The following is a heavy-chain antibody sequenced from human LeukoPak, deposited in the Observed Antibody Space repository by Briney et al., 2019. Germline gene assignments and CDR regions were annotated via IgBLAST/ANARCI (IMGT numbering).Heavy chain of an antibody. CDR1: GGSISSYY. CDR2: IYYSGST. Sequence: SETLSLTCTVSGGSISSYYWSWIRQPPGKGLEWMGYIYYSGSTNYNPSLKSRVTISVDTSKNQFSLKLSSVTAADTAVYYCARAYYDILTGYFKPTYCFDYWGQGTLVTVSS. V-gene: IGHV4-59*01. J-gene: IGHJ4*02. CDR3: ARAYYDILTGYFKPTYCFDY. D-gene: IGHD3-9*01.